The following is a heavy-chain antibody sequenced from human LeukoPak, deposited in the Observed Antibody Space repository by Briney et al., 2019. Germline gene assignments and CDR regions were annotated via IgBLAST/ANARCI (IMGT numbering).Heavy chain of an antibody. CDR1: GFTFSGYV. CDR3: VKGGWFDY. D-gene: IGHD6-19*01. V-gene: IGHV3-23*01. J-gene: IGHJ4*02. Sequence: GGSLRLSCVASGFTFSGYVMTWVRQAPGKGLEWVSAISESGGDTQYGDSVKGRFTISRDNSKNTLYLQMNTLRADDTAVYYCVKGGWFDYWGQGTLVTVSS. CDR2: ISESGGDT.